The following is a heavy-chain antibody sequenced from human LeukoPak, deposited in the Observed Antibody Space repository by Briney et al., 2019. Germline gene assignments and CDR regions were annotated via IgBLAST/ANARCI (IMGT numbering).Heavy chain of an antibody. Sequence: ASVKVSCKASGYTFTSYGISWVRQAPGQGLEWMGWISAYNGNTNYAQKLQGRVTMTTDTSTSTAYMELRSLRSDVTAVYYCARGDLRITMIVVVQLPPDYWGQGTLVTVSS. J-gene: IGHJ4*02. CDR2: ISAYNGNT. CDR3: ARGDLRITMIVVVQLPPDY. CDR1: GYTFTSYG. V-gene: IGHV1-18*01. D-gene: IGHD3-22*01.